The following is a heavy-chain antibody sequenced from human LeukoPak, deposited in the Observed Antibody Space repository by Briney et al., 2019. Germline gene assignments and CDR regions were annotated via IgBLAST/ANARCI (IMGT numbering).Heavy chain of an antibody. D-gene: IGHD3-22*01. CDR1: GFTFSSYS. J-gene: IGHJ2*01. V-gene: IGHV3-21*01. CDR3: ARDQPGDSSGYFSFWYFDL. CDR2: TSSSSSYK. Sequence: PGGSLRLSCAASGFTFSSYSMNWVRQAPGKGLEWVSSTSSSSSYKYYADSVKGRFTTSRDNDKNSLYLQMNSLRAEDTAVYYCARDQPGDSSGYFSFWYFDLWGRGTLVTVSS.